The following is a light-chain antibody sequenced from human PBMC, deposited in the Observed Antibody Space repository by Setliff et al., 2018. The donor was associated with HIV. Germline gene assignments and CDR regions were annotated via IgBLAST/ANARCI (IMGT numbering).Light chain of an antibody. J-gene: IGLJ1*01. Sequence: VLTQPPSASGTPGQRVTISCSGSSSNIGSNTVNWYQQLPGTAPKLLIYRNNQRPSGVPDRFSGSKSGTSASLAISGLQSEDEADYYCAAWDDSLNGYVFGTGTKV. CDR2: RNN. CDR3: AAWDDSLNGYV. V-gene: IGLV1-44*01. CDR1: SSNIGSNT.